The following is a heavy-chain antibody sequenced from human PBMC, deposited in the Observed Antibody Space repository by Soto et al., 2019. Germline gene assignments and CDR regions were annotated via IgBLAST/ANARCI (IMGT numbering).Heavy chain of an antibody. CDR2: IYYNDDR. CDR1: GFSFTTAGVA. D-gene: IGHD5-12*01. V-gene: IGHV2-5*01. CDR3: AHSDGGYEIIYFDF. J-gene: IGHJ4*02. Sequence: PTLVNPTQTLTLTCTFSGFSFTTAGVAVGWIRQTPGGALEWLTLIYYNDDRRFSPSLKTRLTITGDTSKNQVVLSLTNVDPGDTATYFCAHSDGGYEIIYFDFWGQGIPVTVSS.